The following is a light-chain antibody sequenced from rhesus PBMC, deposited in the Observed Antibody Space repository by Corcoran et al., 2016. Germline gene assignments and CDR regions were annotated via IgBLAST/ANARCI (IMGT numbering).Light chain of an antibody. CDR2: GAS. CDR3: YQHSSGYS. V-gene: IGKV3-10*01. Sequence: QVILTQSPGTLSLSPGERATLSCRASQSVSRYLAWYQQKPGQGPRFLIYGASSRATGIPDRFRGSGSGTDFTLTISSLEPEDVGVYHCYQHSSGYSFGQGTKVGI. CDR1: QSVSRY. J-gene: IGKJ2*01.